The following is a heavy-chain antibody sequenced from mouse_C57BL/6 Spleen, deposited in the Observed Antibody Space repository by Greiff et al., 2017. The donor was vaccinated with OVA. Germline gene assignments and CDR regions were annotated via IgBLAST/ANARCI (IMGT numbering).Heavy chain of an antibody. Sequence: EVQLVESGGGLVKPGGSLKLSCAASGFTFSSYAMSWVRQTPEKRLEWVATISDGGSYTYYPDNVKGRFTISRDNAKNNLYLQMSHLKSEDTAMYYCAREITTVVYWYFDVWGTGTTVTVSS. CDR1: GFTFSSYA. CDR2: ISDGGSYT. V-gene: IGHV5-4*01. J-gene: IGHJ1*03. D-gene: IGHD1-1*01. CDR3: AREITTVVYWYFDV.